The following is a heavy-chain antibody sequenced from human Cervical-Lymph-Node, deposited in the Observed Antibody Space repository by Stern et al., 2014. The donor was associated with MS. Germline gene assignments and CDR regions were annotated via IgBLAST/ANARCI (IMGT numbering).Heavy chain of an antibody. CDR3: AKDYSGTINF. V-gene: IGHV3-30*18. CDR2: ISSDGDTE. D-gene: IGHD5-12*01. J-gene: IGHJ4*02. CDR1: GFPFRHYG. Sequence: VQLVESGGGVVRPGRSLRLSCAASGFPFRHYGMHWVRQAPGKGLEWVATISSDGDTEYYPDSLKGRFTISRGNFNNTLYLQINSLRPEDTALYYCAKDYSGTINFWGQGTLVTVSS.